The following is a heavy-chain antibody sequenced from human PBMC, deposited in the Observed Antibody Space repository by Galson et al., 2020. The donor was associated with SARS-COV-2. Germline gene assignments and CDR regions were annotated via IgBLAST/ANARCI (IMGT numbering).Heavy chain of an antibody. D-gene: IGHD3-10*01. Sequence: SETLSLTCTVSGGSISSYYWSWIRQPPGKGLEWIGYIYYSGSTNYNPSLKSRVTISVDTSKNQFSLKLSSVTAADTAVYYCARERRGVTSGSGSYYPDQAFDIWGQGTMVTVSS. CDR1: GGSISSYY. CDR3: ARERRGVTSGSGSYYPDQAFDI. CDR2: IYYSGST. J-gene: IGHJ3*02. V-gene: IGHV4-59*13.